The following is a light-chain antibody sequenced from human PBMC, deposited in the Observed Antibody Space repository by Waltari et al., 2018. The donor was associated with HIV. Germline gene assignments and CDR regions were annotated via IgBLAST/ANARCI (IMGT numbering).Light chain of an antibody. CDR1: ASDIGGYYY. V-gene: IGLV2-14*01. Sequence: QSALTQLPSVSGPLPQQATISCSGTASDIGGYYYVSCYHQHPGKAPRLLISEVNNRPSGVSNRFSGSKSGNTASLTISGLQAEDKDDYYCSSYTSTRDSYVFGTGTNVTVL. J-gene: IGLJ1*01. CDR3: SSYTSTRDSYV. CDR2: EVN.